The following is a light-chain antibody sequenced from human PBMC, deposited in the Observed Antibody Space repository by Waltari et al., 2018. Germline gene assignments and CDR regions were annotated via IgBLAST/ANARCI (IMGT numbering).Light chain of an antibody. J-gene: IGLJ2*01. V-gene: IGLV3-1*01. CDR1: KLGAKY. CDR2: PDA. Sequence: SYELTQPPSVSVSPGQTASITCTGHKLGAKYVCWYQQKPGQPPVQVISPDAKRPSGIPERFSGSNSGNTATLTISGTQAMDEADYYCQAWDNNAVVFGGGTKLTVL. CDR3: QAWDNNAVV.